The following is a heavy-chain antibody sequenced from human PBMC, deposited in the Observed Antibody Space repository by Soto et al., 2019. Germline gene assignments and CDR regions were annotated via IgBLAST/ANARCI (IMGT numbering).Heavy chain of an antibody. CDR2: ISGSGDGT. Sequence: PGGSLRLSCAASGFTFSCYAMSWVRQAPGKGLEWVSGISGSGDGTYYADSVKGRFTISRDNSKSTLHLQMNSLGAEDTAVYYCAKVAISRIMDLDYWGQGTLVTLSS. CDR1: GFTFSCYA. CDR3: AKVAISRIMDLDY. J-gene: IGHJ4*02. V-gene: IGHV3-23*01. D-gene: IGHD2-8*01.